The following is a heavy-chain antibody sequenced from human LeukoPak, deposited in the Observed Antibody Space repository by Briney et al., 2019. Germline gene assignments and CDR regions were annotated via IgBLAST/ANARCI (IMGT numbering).Heavy chain of an antibody. CDR2: IYYSGST. J-gene: IGHJ3*02. D-gene: IGHD2-15*01. CDR1: GGSISSGDYY. Sequence: SETLSLTCTVSGGSISSGDYYWSWIRQHPGKGLEWVGYIYYSGSTYYNPSLKSRVTISVDTSKNQFSLKLSSVTAADTAVYYCARLAANDAFDIWGQGTMVTVSS. CDR3: ARLAANDAFDI. V-gene: IGHV4-31*03.